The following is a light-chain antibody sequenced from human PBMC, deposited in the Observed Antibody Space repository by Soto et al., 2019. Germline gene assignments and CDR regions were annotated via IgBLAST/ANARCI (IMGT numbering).Light chain of an antibody. V-gene: IGKV4-1*01. J-gene: IGKJ2*01. CDR2: WAS. CDR1: QSVLYTPNNNNY. CDR3: HQYSREPFT. Sequence: DIVMTQYPDSLAVSLGERATINCKSSQSVLYTPNNNNYLAWFQQKPGQPPKLLIYWASNRESGAPDRFSGSGSGTDFTLTISSVQAEDVAVYYCHQYSREPFTFGQGTKLEIK.